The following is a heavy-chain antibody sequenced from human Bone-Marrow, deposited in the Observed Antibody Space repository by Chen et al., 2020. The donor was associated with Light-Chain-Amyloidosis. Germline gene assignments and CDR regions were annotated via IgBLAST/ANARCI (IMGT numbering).Heavy chain of an antibody. CDR3: ARGQGVYFFDY. Sequence: QVQLVESGGGVVQPGGSLTRSCAASGFTFGSYGMHWVGQAPGKGLEWLGIIWYDESNKYYADSVKGRFTISRDNSKNTLYLQMNSLRAEDTAVYYCARGQGVYFFDYWGQGTLVTVSS. J-gene: IGHJ4*02. CDR2: IWYDESNK. D-gene: IGHD2-8*01. CDR1: GFTFGSYG. V-gene: IGHV3-33*01.